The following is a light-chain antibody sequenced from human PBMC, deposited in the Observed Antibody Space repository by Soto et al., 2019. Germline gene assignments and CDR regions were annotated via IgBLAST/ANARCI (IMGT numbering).Light chain of an antibody. CDR1: QSVSSNY. CDR3: QQRSNWLT. V-gene: IGKV3D-20*02. Sequence: EIVLTQSPGTLSLSPGERATLSCRASQSVSSNYLAWYQQKPGQAPRLLTFGASSRATGIPDKFSASGSGTDFTLTISSLEPEDFAVYYCQQRSNWLTFGGGTKVDIK. J-gene: IGKJ4*01. CDR2: GAS.